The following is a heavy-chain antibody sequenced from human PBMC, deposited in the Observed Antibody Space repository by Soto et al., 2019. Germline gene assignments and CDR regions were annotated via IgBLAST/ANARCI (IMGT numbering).Heavy chain of an antibody. CDR3: ARDGYGDYRSHNAFDI. CDR1: GGSISSGGYY. V-gene: IGHV4-31*03. CDR2: IFNSGST. Sequence: QMQLQESGPGLVKPSQTLSLTCTVSGGSISSGGYYWSWIRQHPGKGLQWIGYIFNSGSTFYNPSLKSRVTMSTDTSKNQFSLKLNSVTAADTAIYYCARDGYGDYRSHNAFDIWGQGTMVVVSS. D-gene: IGHD4-17*01. J-gene: IGHJ3*02.